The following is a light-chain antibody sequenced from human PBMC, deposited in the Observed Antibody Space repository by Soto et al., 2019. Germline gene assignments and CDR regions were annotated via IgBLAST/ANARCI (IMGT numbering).Light chain of an antibody. Sequence: IHMTQSASSLSASVGNRVTFTCQASQDISDYLNWYQQKQGKAPKVLIADASNLEAGVPSRFSGSEYGTHFTFTISSLQTEDIATYYCQQYDSLPITFGQGTRLEIK. J-gene: IGKJ5*01. CDR2: DAS. V-gene: IGKV1-33*01. CDR3: QQYDSLPIT. CDR1: QDISDY.